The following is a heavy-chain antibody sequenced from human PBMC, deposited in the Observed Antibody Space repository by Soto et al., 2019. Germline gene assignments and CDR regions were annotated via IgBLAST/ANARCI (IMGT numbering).Heavy chain of an antibody. Sequence: GESLKISCKGSGYSFTSYWIGWVRQVPGKGLEWMGIIYPGDSDTRYSPSFQGQVTFSADKSISTAYLQWSSLRASDTAMYFCARGLYTYGLDYWGQGTLVTVSS. CDR1: GYSFTSYW. CDR3: ARGLYTYGLDY. D-gene: IGHD5-18*01. J-gene: IGHJ4*02. CDR2: IYPGDSDT. V-gene: IGHV5-51*01.